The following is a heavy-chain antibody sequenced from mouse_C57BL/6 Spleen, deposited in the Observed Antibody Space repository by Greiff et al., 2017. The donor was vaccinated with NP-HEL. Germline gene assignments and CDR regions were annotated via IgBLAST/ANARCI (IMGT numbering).Heavy chain of an antibody. CDR2: INTNNGGT. Sequence: DVQLVESGPELVKPGASVKIPCKASGYTFTDYNMDWVKQSHGKSLEWIGDINTNNGGTIYNQKFKGKATLTVDKSSSTAYMELRSRTSEDTAVYYCAISNSDTFAYWGQGTLVTVSA. CDR1: GYTFTDYN. J-gene: IGHJ3*01. D-gene: IGHD4-1*02. CDR3: AISNSDTFAY. V-gene: IGHV1-18*01.